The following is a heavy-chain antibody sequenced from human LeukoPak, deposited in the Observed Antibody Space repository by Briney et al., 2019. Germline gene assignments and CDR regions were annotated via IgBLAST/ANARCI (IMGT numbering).Heavy chain of an antibody. CDR3: ARSGRVDYYYYMGV. V-gene: IGHV3-7*01. Sequence: GGSLRLSCAASGFTFSSYWVIWVRQAPGKGLEWVANINQDGSEKYYVDSVKGRFTISRDNAKNSLYLQMNSLRAEDTAVYFCARSGRVDYYYYMGVWGKGTTVTISS. J-gene: IGHJ6*03. CDR1: GFTFSSYW. CDR2: INQDGSEK. D-gene: IGHD1-26*01.